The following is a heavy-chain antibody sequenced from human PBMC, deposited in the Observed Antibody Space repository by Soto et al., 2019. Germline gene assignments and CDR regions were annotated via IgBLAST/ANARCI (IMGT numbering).Heavy chain of an antibody. J-gene: IGHJ5*02. CDR2: IYYSGST. CDR3: ARAHTVVVPAAPPPSWFDP. D-gene: IGHD2-2*01. Sequence: SETLSLTCTVSGGSISSGGYYWSWIRQHPGKGLEWIGYIYYSGSTYYNPSLKSRVTISVDTSKNQFSLKLSSVTAPDTAVYYCARAHTVVVPAAPPPSWFDPWGQGTLVTVSS. CDR1: GGSISSGGYY. V-gene: IGHV4-31*03.